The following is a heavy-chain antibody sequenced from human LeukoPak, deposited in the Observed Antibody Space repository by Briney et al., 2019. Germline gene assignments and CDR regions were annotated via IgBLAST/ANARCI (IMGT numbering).Heavy chain of an antibody. V-gene: IGHV4-34*01. CDR2: INHSGST. Sequence: PSETLSLTCAVYDGSFSGYYWSWIRQPPGKGLEWIGEINHSGSTDYNPSLKSRVTISLDTSKSQFSLKVRYVTAADTAVYYCARGLNDSWTGENYWGQGTLVTVSS. CDR3: ARGLNDSWTGENY. J-gene: IGHJ4*02. CDR1: DGSFSGYY. D-gene: IGHD3-3*01.